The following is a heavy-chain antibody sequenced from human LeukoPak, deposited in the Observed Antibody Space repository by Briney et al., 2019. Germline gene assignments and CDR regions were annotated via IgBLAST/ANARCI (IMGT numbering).Heavy chain of an antibody. Sequence: GGSLRLSCAASGFTFNTYVTHWVRQAPGKGLEWVALMSYDGSDKHYADSVKGRFTISRDNSKNMLYLQMNSLRAEDTAVYYCARDGRWQRDGYNSPDYWGQGTLVTVSS. J-gene: IGHJ4*02. D-gene: IGHD5-24*01. CDR3: ARDGRWQRDGYNSPDY. CDR2: MSYDGSDK. CDR1: GFTFNTYV. V-gene: IGHV3-30-3*01.